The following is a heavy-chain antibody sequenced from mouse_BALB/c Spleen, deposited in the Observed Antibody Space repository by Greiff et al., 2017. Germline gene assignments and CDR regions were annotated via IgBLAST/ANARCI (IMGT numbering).Heavy chain of an antibody. D-gene: IGHD1-1*01. CDR1: GYTFTDYN. V-gene: IGHV1S29*02. CDR2: IYPYNGGT. CDR3: APLLRYSWFAY. J-gene: IGHJ3*01. Sequence: VQLQQSGPELVKPGASVKISCKASGYTFTDYNMHWVKQSHGKSLEWIGYIYPYNGGTGYNQKFKSKATLTVDNSSSTAYMELRSLTSEDSAVYYCAPLLRYSWFAYWGQGTLVTVAA.